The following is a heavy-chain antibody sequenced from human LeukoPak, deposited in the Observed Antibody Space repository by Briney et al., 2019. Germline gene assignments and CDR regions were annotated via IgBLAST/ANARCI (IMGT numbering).Heavy chain of an antibody. CDR2: LYSGGST. D-gene: IGHD4-23*01. J-gene: IGHJ4*02. Sequence: GGSLRLSCAASGFTFSGYEMNWVRQAPGKGLEWVSLLYSGGSTYYADSVKGRFTISRDNSKNTLYLQMNSLRAEDTAVYYCARAGYGGYSPLDYWGQGTLVTVSS. CDR1: GFTFSGYE. CDR3: ARAGYGGYSPLDY. V-gene: IGHV3-53*01.